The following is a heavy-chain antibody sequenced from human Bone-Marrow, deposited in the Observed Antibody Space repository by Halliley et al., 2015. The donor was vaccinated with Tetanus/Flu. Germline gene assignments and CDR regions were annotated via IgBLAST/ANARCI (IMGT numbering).Heavy chain of an antibody. CDR3: ARTYSSGWHSPFDF. CDR2: IYPDDSDT. Sequence: WIGLIYPDDSDTKYSPSFRGQVTVSVDKSSRTAYLQWRSLKASDSALYYCARTYSSGWHSPFDFWGQGTLVTVSS. J-gene: IGHJ4*02. V-gene: IGHV5-51*01. D-gene: IGHD6-19*01.